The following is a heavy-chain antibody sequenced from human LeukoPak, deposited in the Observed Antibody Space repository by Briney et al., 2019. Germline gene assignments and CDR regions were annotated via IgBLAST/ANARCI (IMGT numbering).Heavy chain of an antibody. CDR2: ISSSGSTM. CDR1: GFTFSSYE. Sequence: PGGSLRLSCAASGFTFSSYEMNWVRQAPGKGLEWVSYISSSGSTMYYADSVKGRFTISRDNAKNSLYLQMNSLRAEDTAVYYCARDRSSGPFDYWGQGTLVTVSS. CDR3: ARDRSSGPFDY. V-gene: IGHV3-48*03. J-gene: IGHJ4*02. D-gene: IGHD6-19*01.